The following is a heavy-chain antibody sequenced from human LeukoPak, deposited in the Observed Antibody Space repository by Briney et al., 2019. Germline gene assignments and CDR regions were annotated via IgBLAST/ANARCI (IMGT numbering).Heavy chain of an antibody. CDR2: IYSGGST. J-gene: IGHJ4*02. Sequence: PGGSLRLSCAASGFTVSSNHMSWVRQAPGKGLEWVSVIYSGGSTYCADSVKGRFTISRDNSKNTLYLQMNSLRAEDTAVYYCARATVTTPNFDSWGQGTLVTVSS. D-gene: IGHD4-11*01. CDR3: ARATVTTPNFDS. CDR1: GFTVSSNH. V-gene: IGHV3-53*01.